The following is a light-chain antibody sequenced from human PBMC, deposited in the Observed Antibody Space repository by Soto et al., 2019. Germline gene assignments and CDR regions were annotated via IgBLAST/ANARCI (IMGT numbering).Light chain of an antibody. CDR2: EDS. CDR1: SSDVGSYNL. V-gene: IGLV2-23*01. J-gene: IGLJ1*01. Sequence: QSALTQPASVSGSPGQSITISCTGTSSDVGSYNLVSWYQQHPGKAPKLMIYEDSKRPSGVSNRFSGSKSGNTASPTISGLQAEDEADYYCCSFDGGSTYVFAAGIKVTVL. CDR3: CSFDGGSTYV.